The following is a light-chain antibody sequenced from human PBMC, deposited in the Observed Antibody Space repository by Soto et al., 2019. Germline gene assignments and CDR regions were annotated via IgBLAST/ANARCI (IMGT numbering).Light chain of an antibody. CDR1: QNINSW. Sequence: DIQMTLSLSTLSASVGDRVTISCRASQNINSWLAWYQQKPGKAPHLLIYKVSNLQSGVPSRFSGSGSGTEFTLTISSLQPDDFATYYCQQYRGYWTFGQGTKVDIK. V-gene: IGKV1-5*03. J-gene: IGKJ1*01. CDR2: KVS. CDR3: QQYRGYWT.